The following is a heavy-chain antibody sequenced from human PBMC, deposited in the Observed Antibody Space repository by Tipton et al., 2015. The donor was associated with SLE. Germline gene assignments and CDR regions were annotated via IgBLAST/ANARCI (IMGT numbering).Heavy chain of an antibody. CDR3: AGVQPASKVPPAIAGFDY. V-gene: IGHV4-4*02. D-gene: IGHD2-2*01. CDR1: GDSISSSDC. J-gene: IGHJ4*02. Sequence: TLSLTCVVSGDSISSSDCWSWVRQPPGKGLEWIGEIYHSGTTDYNPSLKSRVTISLDKSKNQFSLNLKSVTAADTAVYYCAGVQPASKVPPAIAGFDYWGRGTLVIVSS. CDR2: IYHSGTT.